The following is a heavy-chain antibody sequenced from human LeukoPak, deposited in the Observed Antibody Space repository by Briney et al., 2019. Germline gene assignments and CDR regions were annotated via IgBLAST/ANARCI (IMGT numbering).Heavy chain of an antibody. CDR3: VRSSYYYDSSGYYYYYYYYMDV. CDR1: GGSISSGSYV. D-gene: IGHD3-22*01. V-gene: IGHV4-61*02. CDR2: IYTSGST. Sequence: SQTLSLTCTVSGGSISSGSYVWSWIRQPAGKGLEWIGRIYTSGSTNYNPSLKSRVTISVDTSKNQFSLKLSSVTAADTAVYYCVRSSYYYDSSGYYYYYYYYMDVWGKGTTVTVSS. J-gene: IGHJ6*03.